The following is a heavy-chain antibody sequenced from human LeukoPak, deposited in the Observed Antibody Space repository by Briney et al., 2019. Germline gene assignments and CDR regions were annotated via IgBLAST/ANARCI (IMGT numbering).Heavy chain of an antibody. D-gene: IGHD3-9*01. V-gene: IGHV4-61*09. CDR1: GGSNSSTGYC. CDR2: IYTNGNT. Sequence: PSETLSLTCTVSGGSNSSTGYCWSWIRQPAGKGLEWIGHIYTNGNTNYNPSLKSRVTISVDTSKNQFSLKLNSVTAADTAVYYCARDYDVLTAYPPTQLFDPWGQGTLVTVSS. CDR3: ARDYDVLTAYPPTQLFDP. J-gene: IGHJ5*02.